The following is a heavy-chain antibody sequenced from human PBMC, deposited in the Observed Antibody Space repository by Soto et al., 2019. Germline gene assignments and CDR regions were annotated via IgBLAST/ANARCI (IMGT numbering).Heavy chain of an antibody. CDR1: GGSISSYY. V-gene: IGHV4-59*08. D-gene: IGHD3-9*01. J-gene: IGHJ4*02. CDR2: IYYSGST. Sequence: SETLSLTCTVSGGSISSYYWSWIRQPPGKGLEWIGYIYYSGSTNYNPSLKSRVTISVDTSKNQFSLKLSSVTAADTAVYYCARGAYDILTGYYNHQFDYWGQGTLVTVS. CDR3: ARGAYDILTGYYNHQFDY.